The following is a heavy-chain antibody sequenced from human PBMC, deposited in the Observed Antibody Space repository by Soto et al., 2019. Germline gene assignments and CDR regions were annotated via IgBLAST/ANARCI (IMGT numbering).Heavy chain of an antibody. D-gene: IGHD1-1*01. V-gene: IGHV1-18*04. CDR2: ISPYNGTT. CDR3: ARDGERDTGLNFYYYLHGMDA. CDR1: GYTFTTYG. J-gene: IGHJ6*02. Sequence: ASVKVSCKASGYTFTTYGISWVRQAPGQGLEWMGWISPYNGTTKYAEKFQGEMTMTTDTATGTAYMDLRSLRSDDTAVYYCARDGERDTGLNFYYYLHGMDAWGQGTRGTVS.